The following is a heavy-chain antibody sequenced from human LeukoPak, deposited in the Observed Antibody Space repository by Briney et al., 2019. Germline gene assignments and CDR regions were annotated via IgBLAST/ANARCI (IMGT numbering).Heavy chain of an antibody. CDR2: ISGSGGST. D-gene: IGHD3-10*01. V-gene: IGHV3-23*01. CDR1: GFTFSSYA. Sequence: GGSLRLSCAASGFTFSSYAMSWVRQAPGKGLEWVSAISGSGGSTFYADSVKGRFTISRDNSKNTLYLQMNSLRAEDTAVYYCAKDRVDGSGSQFDSWGQGSLVTVSS. J-gene: IGHJ4*02. CDR3: AKDRVDGSGSQFDS.